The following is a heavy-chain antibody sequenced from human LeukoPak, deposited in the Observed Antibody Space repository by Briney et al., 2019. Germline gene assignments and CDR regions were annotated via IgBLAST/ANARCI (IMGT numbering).Heavy chain of an antibody. Sequence: PSETLSLTCNVSGVSVSTSHWNWIRQRPGKGLEWIGCLSYTGKTDYNPSLKSRVSISLGSSNNHFSLKLTSVTAADTAVYYCSEGYFEPFDHWGQGILVTFSS. J-gene: IGHJ4*02. V-gene: IGHV4-59*02. CDR2: LSYTGKT. CDR1: GVSVSTSH. D-gene: IGHD2/OR15-2a*01. CDR3: SEGYFEPFDH.